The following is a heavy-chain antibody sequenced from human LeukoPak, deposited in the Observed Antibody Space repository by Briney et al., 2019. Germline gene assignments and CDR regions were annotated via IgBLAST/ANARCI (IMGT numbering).Heavy chain of an antibody. J-gene: IGHJ4*02. D-gene: IGHD3-10*01. CDR1: GYSISSGYY. CDR3: ARAELWFGELQTFDY. V-gene: IGHV4-38-2*02. CDR2: IYHSGST. Sequence: SETLSLTCTVSGYSISSGYYWGWIRQPPGKGLEWIGSIYHSGSTYYNPSLKSRVTISVDTSKNQFSLKLSSVTAADTAVYYCARAELWFGELQTFDYWGQGTLVTVSS.